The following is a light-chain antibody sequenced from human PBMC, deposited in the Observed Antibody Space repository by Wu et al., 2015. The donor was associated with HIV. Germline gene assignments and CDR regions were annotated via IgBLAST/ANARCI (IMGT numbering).Light chain of an antibody. J-gene: IGKJ2*01. CDR2: GTS. V-gene: IGKV3-20*01. Sequence: EIVLRQSPGTLSLSPGERATLSCRASQTVSNTYLAWYQQKPGQAPRLLIYGTSSRATGIPDRFSGSGSGTDFTLTISRLEPEDFAVYYCQQYGSSPYTFGQGTKLEIK. CDR3: QQYGSSPYT. CDR1: QTVSNTY.